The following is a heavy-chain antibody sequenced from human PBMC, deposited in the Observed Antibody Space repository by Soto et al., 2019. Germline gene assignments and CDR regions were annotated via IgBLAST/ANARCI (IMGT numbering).Heavy chain of an antibody. D-gene: IGHD2-2*01. J-gene: IGHJ4*02. V-gene: IGHV4-34*01. CDR2: INHSGST. CDR1: GGSFSGYY. Sequence: SETLSLTCAVYGGSFSGYYWSWIRQPPGKGLEWIGEINHSGSTNYNPSLKSRVTISVDTSKNQFSLKLSSVTAADTAVYYCARYCSSTSCSGQYYFDYWGQGTLVTVSS. CDR3: ARYCSSTSCSGQYYFDY.